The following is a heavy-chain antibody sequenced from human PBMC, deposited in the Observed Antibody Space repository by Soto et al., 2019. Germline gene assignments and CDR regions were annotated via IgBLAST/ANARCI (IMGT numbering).Heavy chain of an antibody. CDR2: MYAGGDT. Sequence: GGSLRLSCGATGISVSDNYMGWVRQAPGRGLEWVSVMYAGGDTHYADSVKGRFTISRDRSENTLYLQMNSLRDEDTGVYFCVSRIPSWVFDYWGLGTLVTVSS. V-gene: IGHV3-53*01. J-gene: IGHJ4*01. CDR1: GISVSDNY. D-gene: IGHD2-21*01. CDR3: VSRIPSWVFDY.